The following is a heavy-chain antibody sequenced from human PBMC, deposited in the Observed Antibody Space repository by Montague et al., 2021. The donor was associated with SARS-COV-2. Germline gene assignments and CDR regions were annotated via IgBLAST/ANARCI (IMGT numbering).Heavy chain of an antibody. CDR3: AGHVTFGGVVVALDY. J-gene: IGHJ4*02. D-gene: IGHD3-16*02. CDR1: GASISSSYNS. Sequence: SETLSLTCTVSGASISSSYNSWGWLRPSPGKGLDWFGCIFYSATTYFNPSLRSRISISVDTSKNQFSLKVTSVTAADTAVYSCAGHVTFGGVVVALDYWGQGNLVSVSS. CDR2: IFYSATT. V-gene: IGHV4-39*01.